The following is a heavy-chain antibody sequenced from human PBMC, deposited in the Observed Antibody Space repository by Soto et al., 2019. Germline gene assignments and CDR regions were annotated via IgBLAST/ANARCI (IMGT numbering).Heavy chain of an antibody. V-gene: IGHV1-24*01. Sequence: QVQLVQSGAEVKKPGASVKVSCKVSGYTLTELSMHWVRQAPGKGLEWMGGFDPEDGETIYAQKFQGRVTMTEDTPTDTAYMERSSLRSEDTAVYYCATDRGDRIAAAGNFWFDPWGQGTLVTVSS. CDR3: ATDRGDRIAAAGNFWFDP. J-gene: IGHJ5*02. CDR1: GYTLTELS. CDR2: FDPEDGET. D-gene: IGHD6-13*01.